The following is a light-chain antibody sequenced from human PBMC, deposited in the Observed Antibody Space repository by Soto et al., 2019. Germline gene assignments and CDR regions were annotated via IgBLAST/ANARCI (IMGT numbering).Light chain of an antibody. CDR1: SSDVGGYHY. CDR3: SSSSSTLVV. J-gene: IGLJ2*01. V-gene: IGLV2-14*01. CDR2: DVS. Sequence: QSALTQPASVSGSPGQSITISCTGTSSDVGGYHYVSWYQQHPGKAPKLMIYDVSNRPSGVSNRFSGSKSGKTASLTISGLQAEDEADYYCSSSSSTLVVFGGGTKLTVL.